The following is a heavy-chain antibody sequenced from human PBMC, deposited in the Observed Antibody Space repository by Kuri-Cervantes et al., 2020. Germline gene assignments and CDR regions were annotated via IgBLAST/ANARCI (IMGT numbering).Heavy chain of an antibody. CDR3: AREGEMARDYFDY. Sequence: ASVKVSCKASGYTFTSYDINWVRQATGQGLEWTGWMNPNSGNTGYAQKFQGRVTMTRNTSISTAYMELSSLRSEDTAVYYCAREGEMARDYFDYWGQGTLVTVSS. D-gene: IGHD5-24*01. J-gene: IGHJ4*02. CDR1: GYTFTSYD. V-gene: IGHV1-8*01. CDR2: MNPNSGNT.